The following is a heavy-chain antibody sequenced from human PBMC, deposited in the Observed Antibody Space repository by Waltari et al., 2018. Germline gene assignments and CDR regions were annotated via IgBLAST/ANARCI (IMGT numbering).Heavy chain of an antibody. J-gene: IGHJ5*02. CDR2: VYYTWNT. Sequence: QVQLQESGPGLVKPSDTLSLTCTVSGGSISTYYWSWIRQPPGKGLEWIGYVYYTWNTNYNPSLKSRVTISVDTSKNNCSLRLTAVTAADTALYYCARRYCRGGSCYFGLDPWGQGTLVTVSS. CDR1: GGSISTYY. D-gene: IGHD2-15*01. V-gene: IGHV4-59*07. CDR3: ARRYCRGGSCYFGLDP.